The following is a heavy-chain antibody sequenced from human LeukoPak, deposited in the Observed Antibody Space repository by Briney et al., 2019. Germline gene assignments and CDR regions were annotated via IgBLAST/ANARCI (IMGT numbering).Heavy chain of an antibody. CDR2: ISSSGSTI. V-gene: IGHV3-48*03. D-gene: IGHD3-22*01. Sequence: QTGGSLRLSCAASGFTFSSYEMNWVRQAPGKGLEWVSYISSSGSTIYYADSVKGRFTISRDNSKNTLYLQMNSLRAEDTAVYYCASLSSAGSGGFDYWGQGTLVTVSS. J-gene: IGHJ4*02. CDR3: ASLSSAGSGGFDY. CDR1: GFTFSSYE.